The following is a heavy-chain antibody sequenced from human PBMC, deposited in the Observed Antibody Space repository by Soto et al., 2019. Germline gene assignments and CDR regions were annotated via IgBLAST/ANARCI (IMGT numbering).Heavy chain of an antibody. CDR2: ISYDGSNK. D-gene: IGHD2-15*01. J-gene: IGHJ4*02. Sequence: QVQLVESGGGVVQPGRSLRLSCAASGFTFSSYGMHWVRQAPGKGLEWVAVISYDGSNKYYADSVKGRFTISRDNSKNTLYLQMNSLRAEETAVYYCAKDPTPLGYCSGGSCYSGPDYWGQGTLVTVSS. CDR3: AKDPTPLGYCSGGSCYSGPDY. V-gene: IGHV3-30*18. CDR1: GFTFSSYG.